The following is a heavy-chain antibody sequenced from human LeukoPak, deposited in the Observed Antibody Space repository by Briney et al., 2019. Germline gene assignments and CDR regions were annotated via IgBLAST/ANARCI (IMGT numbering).Heavy chain of an antibody. CDR2: ISSSGSTI. J-gene: IGHJ3*02. CDR1: GFTFSDYY. Sequence: GGSLRLSCAASGFTFSDYYMSWIRQAPGKGLEWVSYISSSGSTIYYADSVKGRFTISRDNAKNSLYLQMNSLIAEDTAVYYCARYCSGGSCSLQDAFDIWGQGTMVTVSS. CDR3: ARYCSGGSCSLQDAFDI. D-gene: IGHD2-15*01. V-gene: IGHV3-11*04.